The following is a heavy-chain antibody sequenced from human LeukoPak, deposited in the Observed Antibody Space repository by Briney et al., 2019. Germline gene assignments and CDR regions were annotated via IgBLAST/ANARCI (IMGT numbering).Heavy chain of an antibody. Sequence: ASVTVSFTSSVYTFIVYYMHWVRQAPGQGLEWMGWINPNSGGTNYAQKFQGRVNMTRDTSISTAYMELSRLRSDDMAVYYCGRSLAMEDAFDTWGQGTMVSVPS. CDR2: INPNSGGT. CDR3: GRSLAMEDAFDT. CDR1: VYTFIVYY. V-gene: IGHV1-2*02. J-gene: IGHJ3*02. D-gene: IGHD3-3*01.